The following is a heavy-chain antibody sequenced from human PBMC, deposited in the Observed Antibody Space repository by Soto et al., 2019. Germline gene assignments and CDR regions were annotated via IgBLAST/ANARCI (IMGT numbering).Heavy chain of an antibody. V-gene: IGHV3-23*01. CDR1: GFTFSSYA. D-gene: IGHD3-3*01. CDR2: ISGSGGST. CDR3: AKGCTILEWLLSWDCEYYFDY. Sequence: EVQLLASGGGLVQPGGSLRLSCAASGFTFSSYAMSWVRQAPGKGLEWVSAISGSGGSTYYADSVKGRFTISRDNSKNTLYLQMNSLRAEDTAVYYCAKGCTILEWLLSWDCEYYFDYWGQGTLVTVSS. J-gene: IGHJ4*02.